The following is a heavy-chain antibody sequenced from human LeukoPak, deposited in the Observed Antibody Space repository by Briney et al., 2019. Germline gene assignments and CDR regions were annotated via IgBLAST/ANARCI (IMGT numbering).Heavy chain of an antibody. CDR2: INHSGST. CDR3: ARGEVRGGIAAAGTGHYYFDY. V-gene: IGHV4-34*01. D-gene: IGHD6-13*01. J-gene: IGHJ4*02. CDR1: GGSFSGYY. Sequence: SETLSLTCAVYGGSFSGYYWSWIRQPPGKGLEWIGEINHSGSTNYNPSLKSRVTISVDTSKNQFSLKLSSVTAADTAVYYCARGEVRGGIAAAGTGHYYFDYWGQGTLVTVSS.